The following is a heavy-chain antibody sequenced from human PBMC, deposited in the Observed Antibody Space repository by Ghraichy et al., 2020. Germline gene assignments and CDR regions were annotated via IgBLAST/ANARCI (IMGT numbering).Heavy chain of an antibody. D-gene: IGHD2-15*01. J-gene: IGHJ3*02. V-gene: IGHV3-23*01. CDR2: ISVSGGST. CDR1: GFTFSNSA. Sequence: GGSLRLSCAASGFTFSNSAMSWVRQASGKGLEWVSAISVSGGSTYPDSVKGRFTISRDNSKNTLYLEMNSLRAEDTAVYYCAKDLRRWAFDIWGQGTMVTVSS. CDR3: AKDLRRWAFDI.